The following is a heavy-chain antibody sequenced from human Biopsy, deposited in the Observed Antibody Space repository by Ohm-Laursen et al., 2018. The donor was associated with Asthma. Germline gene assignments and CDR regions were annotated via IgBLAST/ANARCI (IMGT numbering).Heavy chain of an antibody. CDR2: ISPIFGSS. J-gene: IGHJ4*02. V-gene: IGHV1-69*06. CDR3: ARGDSSGWSHYYFDY. Sequence: SSVKVSCKVSGGMFGNYAISWVRQAPGLGLEWMGGISPIFGSSNYAQRFQGRVTITADIFTRTVYMELSGLRFDDTAVYYCARGDSSGWSHYYFDYWGQGTLVIVSA. CDR1: GGMFGNYA. D-gene: IGHD6-19*01.